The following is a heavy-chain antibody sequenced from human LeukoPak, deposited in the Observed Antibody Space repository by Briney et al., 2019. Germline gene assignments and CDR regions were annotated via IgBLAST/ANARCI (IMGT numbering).Heavy chain of an antibody. D-gene: IGHD3-10*01. Sequence: GGSLRLSRTASGFTFSTYAMYWVRQAPGKGLEWVSAVSGSGGSTYYADSVKGRFTISRDNSKNTLYLQMNSLRAEDTAVYYCAKDFTLLWFGELSPYWGQGTLVTVSS. CDR3: AKDFTLLWFGELSPY. J-gene: IGHJ4*02. CDR1: GFTFSTYA. V-gene: IGHV3-23*01. CDR2: VSGSGGST.